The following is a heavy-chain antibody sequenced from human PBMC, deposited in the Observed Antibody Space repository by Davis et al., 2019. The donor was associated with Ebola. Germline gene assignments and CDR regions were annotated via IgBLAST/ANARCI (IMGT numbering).Heavy chain of an antibody. D-gene: IGHD2-2*02. V-gene: IGHV4-31*03. CDR2: IYYSGNS. Sequence: MPSETLSLTCTVSGGSISTSGYYWGWVRQFPGTGLEWIGYIYYSGNSYYNPSLKRRVTMSVDTSKNRFFLKMSYVTAADTAVYYCARDGSVAAIELDYWGRGTLVTVSS. CDR1: GGSISTSGYY. J-gene: IGHJ4*02. CDR3: ARDGSVAAIELDY.